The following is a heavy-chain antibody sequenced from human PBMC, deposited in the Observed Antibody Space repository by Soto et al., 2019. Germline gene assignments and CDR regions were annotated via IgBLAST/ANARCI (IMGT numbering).Heavy chain of an antibody. CDR1: GSSFSAYY. CDR3: ARERRVVGGYSSNWYDYVDW. CDR2: INHSGST. J-gene: IGHJ4*02. D-gene: IGHD6-13*01. Sequence: PSETLSLTCGMSGSSFSAYYWTWIRQPPGKGLEWIGEINHSGSTSYNPSLKSRVTIFLDTSKSQFSLKLSSVTAADSAVYYCARERRVVGGYSSNWYDYVDWWGQGTLVTVSS. V-gene: IGHV4-34*01.